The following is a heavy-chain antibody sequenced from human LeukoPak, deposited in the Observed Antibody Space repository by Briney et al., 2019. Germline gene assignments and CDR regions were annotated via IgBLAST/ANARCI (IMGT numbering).Heavy chain of an antibody. CDR3: ARIAVAGLYYFDY. V-gene: IGHV3-48*01. D-gene: IGHD6-19*01. CDR1: GFTFSSYS. Sequence: GGSLRLSCAASGFTFSSYSMNWVRQAPGKGLEWVSYISSSSTIYYADSVKGRFTISRDNSKNTLYLQMNSLRAEDTAVYYCARIAVAGLYYFDYWGQGTLVTVSS. CDR2: ISSSSTI. J-gene: IGHJ4*02.